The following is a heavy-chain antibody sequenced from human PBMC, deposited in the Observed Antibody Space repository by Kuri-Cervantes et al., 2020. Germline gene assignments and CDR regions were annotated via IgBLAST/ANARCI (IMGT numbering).Heavy chain of an antibody. CDR1: GGSIRSFY. D-gene: IGHD6-13*01. CDR3: ARVDSWYGSSALDY. Sequence: SETLSLTCTISGGSIRSFYCSWIRQPAGRGLECIGRIYTSESATYNPSLKCRVTLSVDTSKNQFSLKLSSVTAADTAVYYCARVDSWYGSSALDYWGQGTRVTVSS. V-gene: IGHV4-4*07. CDR2: IYTSESA. J-gene: IGHJ4*02.